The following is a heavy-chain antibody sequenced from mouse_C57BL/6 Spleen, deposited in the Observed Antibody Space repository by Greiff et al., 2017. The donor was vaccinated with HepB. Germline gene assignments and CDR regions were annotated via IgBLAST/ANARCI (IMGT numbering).Heavy chain of an antibody. V-gene: IGHV14-4*01. J-gene: IGHJ3*01. CDR1: GFNIKDDY. CDR2: IDPENGDT. Sequence: VQLQQSGAELVRPGASVKLSCTASGFNIKDDYMHWVKQRPEQGLEWIGWIDPENGDTEYASKFQGKATITADTSSNTAYLQLSSLTSEDTAVYYCTTGGDLTGFAYWGQGTLVTVSA. CDR3: TTGGDLTGFAY.